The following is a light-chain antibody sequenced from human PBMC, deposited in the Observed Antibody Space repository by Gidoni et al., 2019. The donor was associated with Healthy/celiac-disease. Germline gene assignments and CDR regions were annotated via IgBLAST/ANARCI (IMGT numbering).Light chain of an antibody. CDR1: QSISSY. Sequence: DIQITQSPSSLSASVGDRVTITCRASQSISSYLNWYQQKPGKAPKLLIYAASSLQSGVPSRFSGSGSGTDFTLTISSLQPEDFATYYCQQSYSTPQVTFGQGTRLEIK. V-gene: IGKV1-39*01. CDR3: QQSYSTPQVT. CDR2: AAS. J-gene: IGKJ5*01.